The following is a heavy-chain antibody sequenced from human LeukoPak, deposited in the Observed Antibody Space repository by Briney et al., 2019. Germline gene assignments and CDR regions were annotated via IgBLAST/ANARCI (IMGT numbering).Heavy chain of an antibody. CDR1: GGSISSGGYY. V-gene: IGHV4-31*03. J-gene: IGHJ4*02. CDR3: ARGSEYYDSSGYLDY. CDR2: IYYSGST. D-gene: IGHD3-22*01. Sequence: SETLSLTCTVSGGSISSGGYYWSWIRQHPGKGLEWIGYIYYSGSTYYNPSIKSRVTMSVDTSKNQFSLKLSSVTAADTAVYYCARGSEYYDSSGYLDYWGQGTLVTVSS.